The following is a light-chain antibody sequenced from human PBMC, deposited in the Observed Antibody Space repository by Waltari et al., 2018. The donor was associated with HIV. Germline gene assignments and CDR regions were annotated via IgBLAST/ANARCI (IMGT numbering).Light chain of an antibody. CDR3: QQYYSSPWT. Sequence: IVMTQSPDSLAVSLGARATIDCRSSQTRLSSSNNKNYLTWYRQKPGQPPKLLLYWASTRESGVPDRFSGSGSETNFTLTVSRLQAEDAATYYCQQYYSSPWTFGQGTKV. J-gene: IGKJ1*01. CDR2: WAS. CDR1: QTRLSSSNNKNY. V-gene: IGKV4-1*01.